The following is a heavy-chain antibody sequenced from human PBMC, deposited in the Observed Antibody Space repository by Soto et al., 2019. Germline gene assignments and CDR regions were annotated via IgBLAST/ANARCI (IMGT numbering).Heavy chain of an antibody. CDR1: GFTFSSYW. D-gene: IGHD2-2*01. CDR3: ARGLSFKDIVVVPAANVGWFDP. J-gene: IGHJ5*02. Sequence: EVQLVESGGGLVQPGGSLRLSCAASGFTFSSYWMSWVRQAPGKGLEWVANIKQVGSEKYYVDSVKGRFTISRDNAKNSLYLQMNSLRAEDTAVYYCARGLSFKDIVVVPAANVGWFDPWGQGTLVTVSS. CDR2: IKQVGSEK. V-gene: IGHV3-7*01.